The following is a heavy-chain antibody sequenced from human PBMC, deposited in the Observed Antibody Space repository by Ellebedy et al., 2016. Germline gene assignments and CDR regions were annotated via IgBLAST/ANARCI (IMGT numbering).Heavy chain of an antibody. CDR1: GFSLNPSGVG. V-gene: IGHV2-5*01. J-gene: IGHJ4*02. CDR2: IYWNDDK. Sequence: SGPTLVXPTAILTLTCSFSGFSLNPSGVGVGWIRQPPGKALEWLAHIYWNDDKRYNPSLRSRLTITKDTSKGQVVLIMTNMDPIDTATYYCARRRYDIFSGLRVERFESWGQGTLVTVSS. CDR3: ARRRYDIFSGLRVERFES. D-gene: IGHD3-9*01.